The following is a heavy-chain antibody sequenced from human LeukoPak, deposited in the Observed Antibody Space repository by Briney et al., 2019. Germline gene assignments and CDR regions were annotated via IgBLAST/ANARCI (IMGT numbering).Heavy chain of an antibody. CDR3: AKVRASSESPSY. D-gene: IGHD3-10*01. CDR2: ITGSGGST. CDR1: GFTFTSYA. J-gene: IGHJ4*02. Sequence: GGSLRLSCAASGFTFTSYATSWVRQAPGKGLEWVSAITGSGGSTYHADSVKGRFTISRDNSKNTLYLQMNSLRAEDTAVYYCAKVRASSESPSYWGQGTLVSVPS. V-gene: IGHV3-23*01.